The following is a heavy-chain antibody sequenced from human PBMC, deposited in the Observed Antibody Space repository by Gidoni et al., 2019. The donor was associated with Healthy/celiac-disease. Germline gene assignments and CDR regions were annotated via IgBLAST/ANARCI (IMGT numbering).Heavy chain of an antibody. V-gene: IGHV3-15*01. CDR1: GFTFSNAW. CDR2: IKSKTDGGTT. Sequence: EVQLVESGGGLVKPGGSLRLSGAASGFTFSNAWLSWVRQAPGKGLEWVGRIKSKTDGGTTDYAAPVNGRFTISRDDSKNTLYLQMNSLKTDDTAVYYCTTDLGYCSSTSCYLGDYWGQGTLVTVSS. J-gene: IGHJ4*02. CDR3: TTDLGYCSSTSCYLGDY. D-gene: IGHD2-2*01.